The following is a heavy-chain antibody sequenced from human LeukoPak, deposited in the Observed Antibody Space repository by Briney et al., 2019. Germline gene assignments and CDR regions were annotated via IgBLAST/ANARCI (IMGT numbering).Heavy chain of an antibody. V-gene: IGHV3-66*01. Sequence: GGSLRLSCAASGFTFSSYAMSWVRQAPGKGLEWVSVIYSGGSTFYADSVKGRFTISRDNSKNTLYLQMNSLRAEDTAVYYCASDSYSPEYFQHWGQGTLVTVSS. CDR1: GFTFSSYA. CDR2: IYSGGST. J-gene: IGHJ1*01. CDR3: ASDSYSPEYFQH. D-gene: IGHD2-15*01.